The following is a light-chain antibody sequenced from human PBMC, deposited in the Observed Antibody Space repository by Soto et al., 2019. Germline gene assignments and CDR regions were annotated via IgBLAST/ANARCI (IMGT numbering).Light chain of an antibody. J-gene: IGLJ1*01. CDR2: LNSDGSH. CDR1: SGHSSYA. Sequence: QLVLTQSPSASASLGASVKRTCTLSSGHSSYAIAWHQQQPEKGPRYLMKLNSDGSHSKGDGIPDRFSGSSSGAERYLTISSLQSEDEADYYCQTWGTGIRVFGTGTKLTVL. CDR3: QTWGTGIRV. V-gene: IGLV4-69*01.